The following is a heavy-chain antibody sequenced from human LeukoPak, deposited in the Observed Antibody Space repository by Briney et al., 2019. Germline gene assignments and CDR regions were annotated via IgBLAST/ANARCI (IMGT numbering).Heavy chain of an antibody. D-gene: IGHD3-22*01. Sequence: GGSLRLSCVASGFTFSNYAMSWVRQAPGKGLEWVSGIFGSTGSTYYADSVKGRVTISRDNSRNTVYLQMNSLRAEDTAVYYCAKDITRNYYDSSGYFFDYWGQGTLVTVSS. J-gene: IGHJ4*02. CDR2: IFGSTGST. CDR1: GFTFSNYA. CDR3: AKDITRNYYDSSGYFFDY. V-gene: IGHV3-23*01.